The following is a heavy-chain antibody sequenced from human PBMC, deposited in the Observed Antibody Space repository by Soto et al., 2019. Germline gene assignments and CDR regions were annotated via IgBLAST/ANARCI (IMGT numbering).Heavy chain of an antibody. D-gene: IGHD3-22*01. CDR1: GGSISSGDYY. V-gene: IGHV4-30-4*01. CDR3: ARSPLITMIPYYFDL. Sequence: TLSLTCTVSGGSISSGDYYWSWIRQPPGKGLEWIGYIYYSGSTYYNPSLKSRVTISVDTSKNQFSLKLSSVTAADTAVYYCARSPLITMIPYYFDLWGRGTLVTVSS. CDR2: IYYSGST. J-gene: IGHJ2*01.